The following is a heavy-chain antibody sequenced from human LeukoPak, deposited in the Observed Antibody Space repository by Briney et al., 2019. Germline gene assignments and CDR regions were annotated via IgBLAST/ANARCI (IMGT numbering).Heavy chain of an antibody. CDR1: GYTFTGYY. D-gene: IGHD5-18*01. J-gene: IGHJ4*02. V-gene: IGHV1-2*02. CDR3: ARDDGVGRIQFDY. Sequence: GASVTVSCKASGYTFTGYYMHWVRQAPGQGLEWMGWINPKSGGTNYAQKFEGRVTMTRDTSISIVYMELSRLRSDDTAVYYCARDDGVGRIQFDYWGQGTLVTVSS. CDR2: INPKSGGT.